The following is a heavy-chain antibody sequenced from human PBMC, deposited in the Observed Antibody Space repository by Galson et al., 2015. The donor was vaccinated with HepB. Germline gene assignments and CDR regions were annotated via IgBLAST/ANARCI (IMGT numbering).Heavy chain of an antibody. V-gene: IGHV3-23*01. CDR3: AKLTIFGVVTMYYLDY. CDR2: ISGIGGST. CDR1: GFTFSSYA. J-gene: IGHJ4*02. D-gene: IGHD3-3*01. Sequence: SLRLSCAASGFTFSSYAMSWVRQAPGKGLEWVSAISGIGGSTYYADSVKGRFTISRDNSKNTLYLQMNSLRAEDTAVYYCAKLTIFGVVTMYYLDYWGQGTLVTVSS.